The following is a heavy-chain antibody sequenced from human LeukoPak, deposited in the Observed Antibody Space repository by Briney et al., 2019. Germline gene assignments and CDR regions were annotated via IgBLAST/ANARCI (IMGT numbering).Heavy chain of an antibody. J-gene: IGHJ3*02. CDR2: IYYSGST. Sequence: SETLSLTGTVSGGSISTYYWSWIRQPPGKGLEWIGYIYYSGSTNYNPSLKSRVTISVDTSKNQFSLKLSSVTAADTAVYYCARGSSWRDAFDIWGQGTMVTVSS. CDR1: GGSISTYY. CDR3: ARGSSWRDAFDI. V-gene: IGHV4-59*01.